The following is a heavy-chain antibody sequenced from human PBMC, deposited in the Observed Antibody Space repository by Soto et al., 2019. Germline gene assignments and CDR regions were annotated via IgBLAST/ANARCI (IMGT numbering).Heavy chain of an antibody. J-gene: IGHJ4*02. CDR2: ISGSGGST. CDR3: ATDPRVHYYDSGSSSY. D-gene: IGHD3-10*01. Sequence: EVQLLESGGGLVQPGGSLRLSCAASGFTFSNYAMSCVRQAPGKGLEWVSAISGSGGSTYYADSVKGRVTISRDNSNNTRYLQMNSLRAEDTAVYYCATDPRVHYYDSGSSSYWGQGTLVTVSS. V-gene: IGHV3-23*01. CDR1: GFTFSNYA.